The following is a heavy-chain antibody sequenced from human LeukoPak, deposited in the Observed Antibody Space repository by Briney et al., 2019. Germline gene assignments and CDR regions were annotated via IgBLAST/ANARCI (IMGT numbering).Heavy chain of an antibody. V-gene: IGHV6-1*01. CDR1: GDSVSSNSAA. CDR3: ARVARGGLWPHGYYGMDV. D-gene: IGHD4/OR15-4a*01. J-gene: IGHJ6*02. CDR2: TYYRSKWYY. Sequence: SQTLSLTCAISGDSVSSNSAAWNWIRQSPSRGLEWLGRTYYRSKWYYDYPVSVKGRITINPDTSKNQFSLKLSSVTAADTAVYYCARVARGGLWPHGYYGMDVWGQGTTVTVSS.